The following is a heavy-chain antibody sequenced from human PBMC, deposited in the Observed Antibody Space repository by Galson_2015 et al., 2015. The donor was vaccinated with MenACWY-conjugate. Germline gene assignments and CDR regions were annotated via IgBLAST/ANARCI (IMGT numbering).Heavy chain of an antibody. CDR3: ARGHLRPAGDSFDS. Sequence: SVNTFTVYYFHWVRQAPGQGLEWMGRINPNSGGGDYAQKFHSRVTMTTDTSGPTIHMELNRLTPDDTAVYYCARGHLRPAGDSFDSWGQGTLVTVS. CDR2: INPNSGGG. V-gene: IGHV1-2*06. J-gene: IGHJ4*02. D-gene: IGHD2-21*01. CDR1: VNTFTVYY.